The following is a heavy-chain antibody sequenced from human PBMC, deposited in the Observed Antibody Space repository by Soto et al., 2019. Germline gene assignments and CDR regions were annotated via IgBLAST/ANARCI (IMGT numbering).Heavy chain of an antibody. D-gene: IGHD6-13*01. J-gene: IGHJ3*02. CDR1: GGTFSNHA. Sequence: QVHLVQSGAEVKKPGSSVKVSCKASGGTFSNHAINWVRQAPGQGLEWMGRIIPIFTTTNYAQQFQGRVTITADEPTITAYMELSSLKHDDTAVYFCAREVAVDGTFREDVFDIWGQGTLVTVSS. V-gene: IGHV1-69*12. CDR2: IIPIFTTT. CDR3: AREVAVDGTFREDVFDI.